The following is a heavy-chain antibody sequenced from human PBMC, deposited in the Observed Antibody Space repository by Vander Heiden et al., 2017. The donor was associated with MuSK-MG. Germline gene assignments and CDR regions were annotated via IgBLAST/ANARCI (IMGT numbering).Heavy chain of an antibody. V-gene: IGHV1-46*01. D-gene: IGHD3-16*01. CDR3: ARDRADYYFFYYGMDV. CDR2: FKPSGGST. Sequence: QVQLEQSGAEVKNPGASVKVSCKASGYTFTDYYMHWVRQAPGQGLEWMGVFKPSGGSTTYSQKFQGRVTMTRDTSTNTVYMELSSLRSADTAVYYCARDRADYYFFYYGMDVWGQGTTVTVS. CDR1: GYTFTDYY. J-gene: IGHJ6*02.